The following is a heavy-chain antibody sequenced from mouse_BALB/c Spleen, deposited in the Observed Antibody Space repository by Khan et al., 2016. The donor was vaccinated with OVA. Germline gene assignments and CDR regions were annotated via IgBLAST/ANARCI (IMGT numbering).Heavy chain of an antibody. CDR2: INPYNAGS. CDR1: GYTFTNYV. V-gene: IGHV1S136*01. Sequence: VQLQQSGPELVEPGASVKMSCKASGYTFTNYVMHWVKQKPGQGLEWIGYINPYNAGSRYNEKFKGKAILNSDISSTTAYMKSSSLASEDSAIYYCAREASSWDFAFPYWGQGTLVTVSA. CDR3: AREASSWDFAFPY. D-gene: IGHD4-1*01. J-gene: IGHJ3*01.